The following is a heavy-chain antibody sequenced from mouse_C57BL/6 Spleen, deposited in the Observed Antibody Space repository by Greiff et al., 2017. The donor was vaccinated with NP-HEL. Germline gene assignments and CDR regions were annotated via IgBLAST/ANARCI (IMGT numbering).Heavy chain of an antibody. D-gene: IGHD2-12*01. CDR2: IYPSDSET. CDR1: GYTFTSYW. J-gene: IGHJ4*01. Sequence: QVQLQQSGAELVRPGSSVKLSCKASGYTFTSYWMDWVKQRPGQGLEWIGNIYPSDSETHYNQKFKDKATLTVDKSSSTAYMQLSSLTSEDSAVYYCARFPPYDGYAMDYWGQGTSVTVSS. V-gene: IGHV1-61*01. CDR3: ARFPPYDGYAMDY.